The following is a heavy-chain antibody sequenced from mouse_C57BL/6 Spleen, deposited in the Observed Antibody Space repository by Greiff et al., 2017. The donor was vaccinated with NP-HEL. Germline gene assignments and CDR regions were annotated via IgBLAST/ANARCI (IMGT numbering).Heavy chain of an antibody. CDR3: ARENKRWYFDV. CDR1: GYTFTDYN. J-gene: IGHJ1*03. V-gene: IGHV1-18*01. Sequence: EVKLQESGPELVKPGASVKIPCKASGYTFTDYNMDWVKQSHGKSLEWIGDINPNNGGTIYNQKFKGKATLTVDKSSSTAYMELRSLTSEDTAVYYCARENKRWYFDVWGTGTTVTVSS. CDR2: INPNNGGT. D-gene: IGHD5-2*01.